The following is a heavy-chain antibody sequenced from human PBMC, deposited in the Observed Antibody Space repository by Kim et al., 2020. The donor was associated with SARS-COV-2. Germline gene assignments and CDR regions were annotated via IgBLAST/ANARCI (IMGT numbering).Heavy chain of an antibody. CDR1: GYSFTSYW. CDR2: IYPGDSDT. V-gene: IGHV5-51*01. D-gene: IGHD4-17*01. CDR3: ARQGYGDYTSGDHYYYGMDV. Sequence: GESLKISCKGSGYSFTSYWIGWVRQMPGKGLEWMGIIYPGDSDTRYSPSFQGQVTISADKSISTAYLQWSSLKASDTAMYYCARQGYGDYTSGDHYYYGMDVWGQGTTVTVSS. J-gene: IGHJ6*02.